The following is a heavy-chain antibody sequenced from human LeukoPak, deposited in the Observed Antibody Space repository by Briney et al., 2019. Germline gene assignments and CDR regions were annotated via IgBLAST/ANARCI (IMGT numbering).Heavy chain of an antibody. CDR1: GFTFSTYA. CDR2: ISSSSSTI. J-gene: IGHJ3*02. Sequence: HAGGSLRLSCAASGFTFSTYAMNWVRQAPGKGLEWVSYISSSSSTIYYADSVKGRFTISRDNAKNSLYLQMNSLRAEDTAVYYCARDRPPLLGGDAFDIWGQGTMVTVSS. D-gene: IGHD2-15*01. CDR3: ARDRPPLLGGDAFDI. V-gene: IGHV3-48*01.